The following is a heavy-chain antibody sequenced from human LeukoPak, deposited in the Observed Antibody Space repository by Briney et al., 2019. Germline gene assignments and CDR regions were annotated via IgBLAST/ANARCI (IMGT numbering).Heavy chain of an antibody. CDR2: IRYDGSNK. D-gene: IGHD6-19*01. V-gene: IGHV3-30*02. CDR1: GFTFSSYG. J-gene: IGHJ1*01. CDR3: VKVIGGWYGVEYFQH. Sequence: GGSLRLSCAASGFTFSSYGMHWVRQAPGKGLEWVAFIRYDGSNKYYADSVKGRFTISRDNSKNTLYLQMNSLRAEDTAVYYCVKVIGGWYGVEYFQHWGQGTLVTVSS.